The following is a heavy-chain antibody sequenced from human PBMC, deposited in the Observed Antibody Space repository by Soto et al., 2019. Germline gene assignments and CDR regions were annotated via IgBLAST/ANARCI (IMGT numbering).Heavy chain of an antibody. V-gene: IGHV4-39*01. D-gene: IGHD4-17*01. CDR2: VYYGGTT. CDR3: ARQTGLNDYGEPDDFDI. J-gene: IGHJ3*02. Sequence: PSETLSLTCTVSGGSVTSFDYYWCWIRHPPGKGLDWIGSVYYGGTTYYNPSLKSRVSIIVDTSKNQFSLRLSSVAASDTAVYFCARQTGLNDYGEPDDFDIWGQGTMVTVSS. CDR1: GGSVTSFDYY.